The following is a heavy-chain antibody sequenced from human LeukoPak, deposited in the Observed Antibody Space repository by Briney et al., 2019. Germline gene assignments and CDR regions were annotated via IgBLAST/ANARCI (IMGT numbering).Heavy chain of an antibody. CDR2: INQDGSEK. CDR1: GFTFSNYW. J-gene: IGHJ4*02. CDR3: ARDGIDY. Sequence: PGGSLRLSCAASGFTFSNYWMSWVRQAPGKGLEWVANINQDGSEKYYVDSVKGRFIISRDNAKNSVNLQMNSLRAEDTALYYCARDGIDYWGQGTLVTVSS. D-gene: IGHD1-26*01. V-gene: IGHV3-7*04.